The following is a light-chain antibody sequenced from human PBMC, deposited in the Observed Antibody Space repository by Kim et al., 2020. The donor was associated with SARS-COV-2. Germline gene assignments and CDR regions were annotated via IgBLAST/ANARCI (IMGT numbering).Light chain of an antibody. V-gene: IGKV1-5*01. CDR2: DAS. Sequence: DIQMTQSPSTLSASVGDRVTITCRASQTLSGRLAWYQQKPGKAPKLLIFDASTLESGVPSRFRGSGSGTDFILTISSLQPDGSATYYCQHRKTFGQGTKVDIK. CDR3: QHRKT. J-gene: IGKJ1*01. CDR1: QTLSGR.